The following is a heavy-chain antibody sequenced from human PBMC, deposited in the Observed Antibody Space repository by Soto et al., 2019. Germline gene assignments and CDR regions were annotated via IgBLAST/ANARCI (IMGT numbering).Heavy chain of an antibody. CDR1: GGTFSSYA. V-gene: IGHV1-69*13. CDR2: IIPIFGTA. Sequence: SVKVSCKASGGTFSSYAISWVRQAPGQGLEWMGGIIPIFGTANYAQKFQGRVTITADESTSTAYMELSSLRSEDTAVYYCARGGVGATTFDYWGQGTLVTVSS. D-gene: IGHD1-26*01. CDR3: ARGGVGATTFDY. J-gene: IGHJ4*02.